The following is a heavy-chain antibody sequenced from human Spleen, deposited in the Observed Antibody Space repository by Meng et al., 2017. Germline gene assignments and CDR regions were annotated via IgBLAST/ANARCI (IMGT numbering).Heavy chain of an antibody. Sequence: QDPGPGLVRPSESLSLLCPVSGGSVSSGDFYWGWIRHPPGKGLEWIGHIYYSGRTNSNPSLMSRVTISIDTSKNQFSLKLSSVTTADTAVYFCARSSFSASPYYFGYWGLGTLVTVSS. J-gene: IGHJ4*02. CDR2: IYYSGRT. D-gene: IGHD3-3*02. CDR3: ARSSFSASPYYFGY. V-gene: IGHV4-61*08. CDR1: GGSVSSGDFY.